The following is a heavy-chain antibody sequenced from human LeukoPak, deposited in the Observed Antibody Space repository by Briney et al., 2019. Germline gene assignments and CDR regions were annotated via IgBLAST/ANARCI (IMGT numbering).Heavy chain of an antibody. V-gene: IGHV3-21*01. CDR1: GFTFTTYT. Sequence: GGSLRLSCAASGFTFTTYTMNWVRQAPGKGLEWVSSISGGSGHIYYADSMKGRFTISRDNAKSSLYLQMNSLRVEDTAVYYCARGDGYFTYWGQGTLVTVSS. CDR2: ISGGSGHI. CDR3: ARGDGYFTY. J-gene: IGHJ4*02.